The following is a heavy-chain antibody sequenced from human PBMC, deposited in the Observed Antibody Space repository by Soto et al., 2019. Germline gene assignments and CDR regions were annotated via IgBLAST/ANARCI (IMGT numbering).Heavy chain of an antibody. D-gene: IGHD3-22*01. CDR2: IYYSGST. CDR3: ARSYYYDSSGYPYYYYYYGMDV. V-gene: IGHV4-59*01. CDR1: GGSISSYY. J-gene: IGHJ6*02. Sequence: SETLSLTCTVSGGSISSYYWSWIRQPPGKGLEWIGYIYYSGSTNYNPPLKSRVTISVDTSKNQFSLKLSSVTAADTAVYYCARSYYYDSSGYPYYYYYYGMDVWGQGTTVTVSS.